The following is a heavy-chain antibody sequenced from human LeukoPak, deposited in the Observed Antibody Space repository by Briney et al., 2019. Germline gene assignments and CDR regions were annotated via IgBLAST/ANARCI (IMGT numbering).Heavy chain of an antibody. CDR3: ATVPRIVALRYYMDV. J-gene: IGHJ6*03. V-gene: IGHV3-23*01. D-gene: IGHD5-12*01. Sequence: GGSLRLSCAASGFTFSSYAMSWVRQAPGKGLEWVSAISGSGGSTYYADSVKGRFTISRDNSKNTLYLQMNSLRAEDTAVYYCATVPRIVALRYYMDVWGKGTTVTVSS. CDR1: GFTFSSYA. CDR2: ISGSGGST.